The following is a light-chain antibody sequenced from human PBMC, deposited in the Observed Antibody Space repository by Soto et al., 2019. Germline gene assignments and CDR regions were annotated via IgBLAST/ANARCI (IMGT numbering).Light chain of an antibody. CDR3: QNYGSSPRWT. CDR2: GAS. Sequence: EIVLTQSPGTLSLSPGERATLSCRASQSVSSSYLAWYQQKPGQAPRLLIYGASSRATGIPDRFSGSGSGTDFTLTTRRLEPEDFAVYYCQNYGSSPRWTFGQGTKVEIK. CDR1: QSVSSSY. J-gene: IGKJ1*01. V-gene: IGKV3-20*01.